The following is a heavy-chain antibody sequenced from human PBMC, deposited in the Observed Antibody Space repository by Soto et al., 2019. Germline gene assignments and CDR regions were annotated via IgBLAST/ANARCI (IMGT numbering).Heavy chain of an antibody. Sequence: LRLSGAASGFTFSTYAMSWVRQAPGKGLEWVSAISGSGGSTYYADSVKGRSTISRDNSINRLYLQVNSLRTEDTAVYYCAHPRGYGVFDAYDIWGQGAMVTVSS. CDR2: ISGSGGST. CDR3: AHPRGYGVFDAYDI. V-gene: IGHV3-23*01. D-gene: IGHD4-17*01. J-gene: IGHJ3*02. CDR1: GFTFSTYA.